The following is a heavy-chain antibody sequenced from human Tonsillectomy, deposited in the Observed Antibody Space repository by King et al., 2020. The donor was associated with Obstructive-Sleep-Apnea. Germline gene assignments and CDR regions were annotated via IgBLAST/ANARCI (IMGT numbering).Heavy chain of an antibody. CDR3: ASACQPGTFWSDDYYGMDV. V-gene: IGHV1-69*01. CDR1: GGTFSSYA. D-gene: IGHD3-3*01. Sequence: VQLVQSGAEVKKPGSSVKVSCKASGGTFSSYAISWVRQAPGQGLEWMGGIIPIFGTANYAQKFQGRVTITADESTSTAYMELSSLRSEDTAGYYCASACQPGTFWSDDYYGMDVWGQGTTVTVSS. CDR2: IIPIFGTA. J-gene: IGHJ6*02.